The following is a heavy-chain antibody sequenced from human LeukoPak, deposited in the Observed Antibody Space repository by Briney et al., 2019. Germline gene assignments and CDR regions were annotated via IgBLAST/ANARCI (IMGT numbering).Heavy chain of an antibody. D-gene: IGHD6-19*01. CDR3: VRDRDTSGWLY. Sequence: GGSLRLSCAASGFTFTSYAFHWVRQAPGKGLEWVTVISHDDKNRYYADSVKGRFTISRDNSKNTVYLQMNSLRVEDTDVYFCVRDRDTSGWLYWGQGTLVTVSS. CDR2: ISHDDKNR. CDR1: GFTFTSYA. V-gene: IGHV3-30*04. J-gene: IGHJ4*02.